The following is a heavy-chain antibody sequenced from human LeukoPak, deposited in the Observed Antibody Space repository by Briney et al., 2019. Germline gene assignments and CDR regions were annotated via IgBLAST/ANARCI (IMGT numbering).Heavy chain of an antibody. J-gene: IGHJ4*02. CDR2: IIPIFGTA. CDR3: ARDPGYCSSTSCRREYYFDY. Sequence: SVKVSCKASGGTFSSYAISWVRQAPGQGLEWMGGIIPIFGTANYAQKLQGRVTITVDKSTSTAYMELSSLRSEDTAVYYCARDPGYCSSTSCRREYYFDYWGQGTLVTVSS. D-gene: IGHD2-2*01. CDR1: GGTFSSYA. V-gene: IGHV1-69*06.